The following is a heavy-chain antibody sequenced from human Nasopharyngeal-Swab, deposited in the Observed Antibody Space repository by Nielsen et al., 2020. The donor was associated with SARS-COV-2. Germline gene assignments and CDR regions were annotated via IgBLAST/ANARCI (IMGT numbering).Heavy chain of an antibody. CDR1: GGSITNNDYY. D-gene: IGHD3-10*01. Sequence: ESLKISCTVSGGSITNNDYYWGWMRQPPGKGLEWIGSTYHSGITYYNPSLESRVTISVDTSKNQFSLNLRSVTAADTAVYYCARPRGPVRGVNNWFDLWGQGALVTVSS. CDR2: TYHSGIT. CDR3: ARPRGPVRGVNNWFDL. J-gene: IGHJ5*02. V-gene: IGHV4-39*01.